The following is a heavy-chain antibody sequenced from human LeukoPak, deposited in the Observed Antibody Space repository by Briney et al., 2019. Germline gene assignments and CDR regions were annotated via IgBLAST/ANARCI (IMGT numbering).Heavy chain of an antibody. D-gene: IGHD2-15*01. CDR2: IYYSGST. J-gene: IGHJ4*02. CDR3: ARDPVVGPSIDY. CDR1: GGSISSSSYY. Sequence: PSETLSLTCTVSGGSISSSSYYWGWIRQPPGKGLEWIGSIYYSGSTYYNPSLKSRVTISVDTSKNQFSLKLSSVTAADTAVYYCARDPVVGPSIDYWGQGTLVTVSS. V-gene: IGHV4-39*02.